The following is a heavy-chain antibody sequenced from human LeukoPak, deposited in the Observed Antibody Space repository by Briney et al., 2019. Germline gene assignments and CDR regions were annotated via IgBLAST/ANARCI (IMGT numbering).Heavy chain of an antibody. Sequence: SETLSLTCAVYGGSFSGYYWSWIRQTPGKGLEWIGGINHSGSTNYNPSLKSRVTISVDTSKNQFSLKLSSVTAADTAVYYCARSWVHYDFWSGYLVWGQGTLVTVSS. J-gene: IGHJ4*02. CDR3: ARSWVHYDFWSGYLV. CDR1: GGSFSGYY. D-gene: IGHD3-3*01. CDR2: INHSGST. V-gene: IGHV4-34*01.